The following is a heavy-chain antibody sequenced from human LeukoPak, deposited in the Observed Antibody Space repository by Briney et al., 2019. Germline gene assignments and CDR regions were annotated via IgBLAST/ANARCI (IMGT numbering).Heavy chain of an antibody. CDR2: IYPGDSDT. D-gene: IGHD6-19*01. CDR1: GSSFTSYW. V-gene: IGHV5-51*01. CDR3: ARAIAVAGTVLFDY. J-gene: IGHJ4*02. Sequence: GASLKISCKGSGSSFTSYWIGWVRQMPGKGLEWMGIIYPGDSDTRYSPSFQGQVTISADKSISTAYLQWSSLKASDTAMYYCARAIAVAGTVLFDYWGQGTLVTVSS.